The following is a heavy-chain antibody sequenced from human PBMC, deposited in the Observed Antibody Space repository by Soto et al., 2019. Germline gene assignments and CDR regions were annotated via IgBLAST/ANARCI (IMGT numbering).Heavy chain of an antibody. CDR2: IIPILGIA. Sequence: QVQLVQSGAEVKKPGSSVKVSCKASGDTFSSYTISWVRQAPGQGLEWMGRIIPILGIANYAQKFQGRVTITADKSTSTAYMELSSLRSEDTAVYYCERTRDGYNALAFAYWGQGTLVTVSS. CDR3: ERTRDGYNALAFAY. D-gene: IGHD5-12*01. V-gene: IGHV1-69*02. CDR1: GDTFSSYT. J-gene: IGHJ4*02.